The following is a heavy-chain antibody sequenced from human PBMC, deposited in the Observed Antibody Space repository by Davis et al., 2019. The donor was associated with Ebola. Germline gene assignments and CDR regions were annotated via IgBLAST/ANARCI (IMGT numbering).Heavy chain of an antibody. CDR3: AKVGGSSWGEFDY. V-gene: IGHV3-9*01. CDR2: ISWNSGSI. CDR1: GFTFDDYA. J-gene: IGHJ4*02. Sequence: SLKISCAASGFTFDDYAMHWVRQAPGKGLEWVSGISWNSGSIGYVDSVKGRFTTSRDNAKNSLYLQMNSLRPEDTALYYCAKVGGSSWGEFDYWGQGTLVTVSS. D-gene: IGHD6-13*01.